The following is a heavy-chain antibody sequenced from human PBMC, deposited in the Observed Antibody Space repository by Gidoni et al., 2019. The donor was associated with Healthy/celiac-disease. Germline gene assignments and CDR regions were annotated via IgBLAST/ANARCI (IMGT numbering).Heavy chain of an antibody. J-gene: IGHJ5*02. D-gene: IGHD6-19*01. Sequence: EVQLLESGGGLVQPGGSLRLSCSASGFTFSSYAMSWVRQAPGKGLEWVSAISGSGGSTYYADSVKGRFTISRDNSKNTLYLQMNSLRAEDTAVYYCAKALLRGIAVAGTNNWFDPWGQGTLVTVSS. V-gene: IGHV3-23*01. CDR2: ISGSGGST. CDR1: GFTFSSYA. CDR3: AKALLRGIAVAGTNNWFDP.